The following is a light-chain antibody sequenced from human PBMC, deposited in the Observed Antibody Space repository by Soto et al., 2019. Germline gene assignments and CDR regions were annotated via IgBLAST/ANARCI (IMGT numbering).Light chain of an antibody. V-gene: IGKV1-39*01. Sequence: TQSPGTLSLSVGERATLSCRASQSISSYLNWYQQKPGKAPKLLIYAASSLQSGVPSRFSGSGSGTDFTLTISSLQPEDFATYYCQQSDSTPLTFGGGTKVDIK. CDR3: QQSDSTPLT. J-gene: IGKJ4*01. CDR2: AAS. CDR1: QSISSY.